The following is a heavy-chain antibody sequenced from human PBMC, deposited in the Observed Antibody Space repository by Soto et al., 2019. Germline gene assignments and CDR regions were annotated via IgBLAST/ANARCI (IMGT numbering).Heavy chain of an antibody. D-gene: IGHD1-26*01. CDR2: ISYDGSNE. CDR1: GFTFSSYG. J-gene: IGHJ6*02. V-gene: IGHV3-30*18. Sequence: QVQLVESGGGVVQPGRSLRLSCAASGFTFSSYGMHWVRQAPGKGLERVAVISYDGSNEHYADSVKGRFTISRYNSKNTLYLQMNSRRAEDTAVFYCAKVAVVGATTKYYYYYGMDGWGQGTTVTVSS. CDR3: AKVAVVGATTKYYYYYGMDG.